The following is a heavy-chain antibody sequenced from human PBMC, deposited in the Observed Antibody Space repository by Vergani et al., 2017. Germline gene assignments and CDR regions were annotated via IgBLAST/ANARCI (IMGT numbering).Heavy chain of an antibody. V-gene: IGHV3-23*01. J-gene: IGHJ3*01. CDR3: AKVCGSTSCPYGGGAFDV. Sequence: QLLESGGGLIQPGGSLRLSCAASGFTFNSYAMTWVRQAPGKGLEWVSGINNNGGSTYYADSVKGRFTISRDNSKNTLYLQMADLRAEDTATYYCAKVCGSTSCPYGGGAFDVWGHGTMVTVSS. D-gene: IGHD2-2*01. CDR1: GFTFNSYA. CDR2: INNNGGST.